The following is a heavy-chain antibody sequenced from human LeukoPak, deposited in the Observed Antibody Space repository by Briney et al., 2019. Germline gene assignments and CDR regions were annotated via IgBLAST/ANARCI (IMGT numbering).Heavy chain of an antibody. V-gene: IGHV3-21*04. Sequence: GGSLRLSCAASGLTFSRVSINWGRQAPRERVEWVSAISTSSSYIYYEDPVQGPFPISRDHAKNSLYLQLKSLSAEDTAVYYCAKATLLGHLYYFDYWGQGTLVTVSS. J-gene: IGHJ4*02. CDR1: GLTFSRVS. CDR2: ISTSSSYI. CDR3: AKATLLGHLYYFDY. D-gene: IGHD2-15*01.